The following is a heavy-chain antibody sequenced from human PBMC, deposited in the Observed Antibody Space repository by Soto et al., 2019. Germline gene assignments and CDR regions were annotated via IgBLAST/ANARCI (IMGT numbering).Heavy chain of an antibody. V-gene: IGHV3-66*01. CDR2: MYAGGTT. J-gene: IGHJ5*02. D-gene: IGHD6-6*01. CDR1: GFTVSSSY. Sequence: PGGSMRLSCAASGFTVSSSYMTWVRHVPGKGLEWVSVMYAGGTTYYANSVKGRFTFSRDNSKIMMYLQMNNLRAEDTAMYYCAREFRDGSNTRLAFDPWGQGTLVTVSS. CDR3: AREFRDGSNTRLAFDP.